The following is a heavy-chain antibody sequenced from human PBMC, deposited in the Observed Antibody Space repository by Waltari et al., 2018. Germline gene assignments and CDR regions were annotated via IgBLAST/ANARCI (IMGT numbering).Heavy chain of an antibody. CDR1: GFTFSSYA. J-gene: IGHJ4*02. CDR3: AKEHTPVVAATPFDY. CDR2: ISGSGGST. V-gene: IGHV3-23*01. D-gene: IGHD2-15*01. Sequence: EVQLLESGGGLVQPGGSLRLSCAASGFTFSSYAMSWVRQAPGKGLEWVSAISGSGGSTYYADSGKGRFTISRYNSKNTLYLQMNSLRAEDTAVYYCAKEHTPVVAATPFDYWGQGTLVTVSS.